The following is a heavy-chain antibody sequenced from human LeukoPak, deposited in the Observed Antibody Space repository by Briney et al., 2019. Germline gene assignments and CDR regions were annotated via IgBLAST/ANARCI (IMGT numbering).Heavy chain of an antibody. J-gene: IGHJ4*02. D-gene: IGHD1-26*01. Sequence: GGSLRLSCAASGFTFSSYAMSWVRQAPGKRLEWVSSISTSGVSTNYADSVKGRFTISRDNSKSMVYLQMNSLRAEDTAVYYCAKNTSGTYLDYWGQGILVTVSS. V-gene: IGHV3-23*01. CDR2: ISTSGVST. CDR3: AKNTSGTYLDY. CDR1: GFTFSSYA.